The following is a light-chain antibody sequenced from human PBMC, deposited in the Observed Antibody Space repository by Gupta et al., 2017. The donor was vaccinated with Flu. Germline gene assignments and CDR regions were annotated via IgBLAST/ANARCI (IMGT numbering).Light chain of an antibody. J-gene: IGKJ1*01. CDR2: KAS. CDR3: QQDDTNPAT. CDR1: QSLSSA. Sequence: DMQMKQSRSILSASVGDRVTISRRASQSLSSALAWYQQKPGKAPRLLVYKASAVESGVPSRFSGRGSGTDFTLTISSLQPDDFATYYCQQDDTNPATFGKGTRVEIK. V-gene: IGKV1-5*03.